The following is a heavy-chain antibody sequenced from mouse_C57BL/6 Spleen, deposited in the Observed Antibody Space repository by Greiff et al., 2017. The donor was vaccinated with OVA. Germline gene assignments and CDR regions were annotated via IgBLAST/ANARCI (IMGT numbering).Heavy chain of an antibody. V-gene: IGHV1-50*01. CDR1: GYTFTSYW. Sequence: VQLKQPGAELVKPGASVKLSCKASGYTFTSYWMQWVKQRPGQGLEWIGEIDPSDSYTNYNQKFKGKATLTVDTSSSTAYMQLSSLTSEDSAVYYCALVAPYAMDYWGQGTSVTVSS. D-gene: IGHD1-1*01. J-gene: IGHJ4*01. CDR3: ALVAPYAMDY. CDR2: IDPSDSYT.